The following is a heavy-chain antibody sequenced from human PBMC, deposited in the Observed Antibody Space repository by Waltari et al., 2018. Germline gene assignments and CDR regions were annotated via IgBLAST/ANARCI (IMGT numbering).Heavy chain of an antibody. CDR3: AKDAGSWNYYYMDV. V-gene: IGHV3-23*01. D-gene: IGHD1-26*01. Sequence: EVQLLAPGGGLVQRGGSLGLSCGVSGFTVRHQALHWGPQAPGKGLEWVSGTSGGGDNTYAAESVKGRFTISRDNSKNTLYLQMNSLRAEDTAVYYCAKDAGSWNYYYMDVWGKGTTVTISS. CDR2: TSGGGDNT. J-gene: IGHJ6*03. CDR1: GFTVRHQA.